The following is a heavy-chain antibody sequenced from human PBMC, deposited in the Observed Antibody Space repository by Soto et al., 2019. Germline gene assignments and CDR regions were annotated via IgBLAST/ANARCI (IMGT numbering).Heavy chain of an antibody. D-gene: IGHD6-13*01. CDR1: GFTFSSYG. V-gene: IGHV3-33*01. CDR2: IWYDGSNK. Sequence: QVQLVESGGGVVQPGRSLRLSCAASGFTFSSYGMHWVRQAPGKGLEWVAVIWYDGSNKYYADSVKGRFTISRDNSKNTLYLQMNSLRAEDTAVYYCARDADSRSRAGGGMDVWGQGTTVTLSS. J-gene: IGHJ6*02. CDR3: ARDADSRSRAGGGMDV.